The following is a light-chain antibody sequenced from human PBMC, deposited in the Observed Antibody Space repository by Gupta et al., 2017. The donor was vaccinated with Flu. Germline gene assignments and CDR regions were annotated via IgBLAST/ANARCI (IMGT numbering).Light chain of an antibody. V-gene: IGKV1-5*03. Sequence: ASVGDRVTITCRASQSISSWLAWYQQKPGKAPKLLIYKASSLESGVPSRFSGSGSGTEFTLTISSLQPDDFATYYSQQYNSSPEFGQGTKVEIK. J-gene: IGKJ1*01. CDR3: QQYNSSPE. CDR2: KAS. CDR1: QSISSW.